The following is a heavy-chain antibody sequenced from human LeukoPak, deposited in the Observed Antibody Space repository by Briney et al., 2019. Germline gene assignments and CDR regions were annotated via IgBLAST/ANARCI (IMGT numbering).Heavy chain of an antibody. CDR3: ARDVGIPSAVPDYYYYYYMDV. J-gene: IGHJ6*03. CDR2: ITSGSDTI. CDR1: GFSFSTYN. Sequence: PGGSLRLSCAASGFSFSTYNMNWVRQAPGKGLEWVSFITSGSDTINYADSVKGRFTVSRDNARNSLYLQMNSLRAEDTAVYSCARDVGIPSAVPDYYYYYYMDVWGIGTTVTVSS. D-gene: IGHD6-19*01. V-gene: IGHV3-48*04.